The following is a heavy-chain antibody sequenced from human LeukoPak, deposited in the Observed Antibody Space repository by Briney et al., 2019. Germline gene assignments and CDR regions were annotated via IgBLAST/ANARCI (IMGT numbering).Heavy chain of an antibody. CDR3: AAGPVGHISRAFDL. CDR1: GDSITNYY. CDR2: IFTTGFT. J-gene: IGHJ4*02. Sequence: SGTLSLTCSVSGDSITNYYWSWIRQPAGKGLELIGRIFTTGFTTYDPSLKSRVSMSFDTSKNQFSLKLNSVTAADTAVYYCAAGPVGHISRAFDLWGQGHLVIVSS. V-gene: IGHV4-4*07.